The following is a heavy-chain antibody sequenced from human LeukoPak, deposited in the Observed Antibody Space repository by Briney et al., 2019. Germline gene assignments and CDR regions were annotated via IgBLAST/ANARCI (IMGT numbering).Heavy chain of an antibody. J-gene: IGHJ3*02. CDR3: ASLTTRGDAFDI. Sequence: GGSLRLSCEASGFTFNSYSMNWARQAPGKGLEWVSSIDSSGGYMFYADSVKGRFIISRDNAKNSLYLQMNSLRAEDTALYYCASLTTRGDAFDIWGQGTMVTVSS. D-gene: IGHD1-1*01. CDR2: IDSSGGYM. V-gene: IGHV3-21*04. CDR1: GFTFNSYS.